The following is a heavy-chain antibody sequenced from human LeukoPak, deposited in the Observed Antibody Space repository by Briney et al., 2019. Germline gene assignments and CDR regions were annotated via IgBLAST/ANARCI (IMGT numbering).Heavy chain of an antibody. J-gene: IGHJ4*02. CDR2: IIPILGIA. CDR1: GGTFSSYA. D-gene: IGHD3-22*01. Sequence: SVKVSCKASGGTFSSYAISWVRQAPGQGLEWMGRIIPILGIANYAQKFQGRVTITADKSTSTAYMELSSLRSEDTAVYYCARIVYDSSGYYYAGYFDSWGRGTLVTVSS. V-gene: IGHV1-69*04. CDR3: ARIVYDSSGYYYAGYFDS.